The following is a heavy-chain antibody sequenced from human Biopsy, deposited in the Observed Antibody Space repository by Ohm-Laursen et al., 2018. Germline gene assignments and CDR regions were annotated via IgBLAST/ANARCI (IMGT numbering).Heavy chain of an antibody. CDR1: GGPIDSHY. V-gene: IGHV4-34*09. D-gene: IGHD3-22*01. CDR2: INHNGST. J-gene: IGHJ5*02. CDR3: ARGDYFDSNGYFWFDP. Sequence: SQTLSFTCTVSGGPIDSHYWTWIRQPPGKGLEWIGEINHNGSTNYNPSLKSRVTLSVDTSKKQFSLKLNSVTAADTAVYYCARGDYFDSNGYFWFDPWGQGTLVTVSS.